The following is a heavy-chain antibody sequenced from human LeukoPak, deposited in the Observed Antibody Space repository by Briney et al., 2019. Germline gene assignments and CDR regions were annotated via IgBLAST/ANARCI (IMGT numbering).Heavy chain of an antibody. CDR1: GGSFTGYY. D-gene: IGHD5-12*01. J-gene: IGHJ4*03. CDR3: ARSPTFFSSSNCPLGYSGYDFGY. V-gene: IGHV4-34*01. CDR2: INHSGST. Sequence: KPSETLSLTCAVYGGSFTGYYWSWIRQSPGKGLEWIGEINHSGSTNYKSSLKSRVTISVDTSKNQFSLRVSSVTAADMGLYYCARSPTFFSSSNCPLGYSGYDFGYWGQGTLVTVSS.